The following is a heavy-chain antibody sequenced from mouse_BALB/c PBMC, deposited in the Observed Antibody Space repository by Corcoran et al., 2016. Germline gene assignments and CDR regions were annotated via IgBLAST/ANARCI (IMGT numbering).Heavy chain of an antibody. Sequence: QIQLVQSGPELKKHGETVKISSKASGYTFTNNGMKWVKQAPGKGLKWMGWINTYTGEPTYADDFKGRFAFSLATSASTAYLQIKNLKNEDTATYFCAREPDAMDYWGQGTSVTVSS. CDR1: GYTFTNNG. CDR3: AREPDAMDY. CDR2: INTYTGEP. V-gene: IGHV9-3-1*01. J-gene: IGHJ4*01.